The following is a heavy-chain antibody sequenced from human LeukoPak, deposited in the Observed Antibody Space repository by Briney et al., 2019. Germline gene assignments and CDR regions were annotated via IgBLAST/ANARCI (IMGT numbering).Heavy chain of an antibody. CDR1: GGSISSSSYY. D-gene: IGHD2-2*01. CDR2: IYYSGST. CDR3: ARTHCSSTSCPFWFDP. Sequence: PSETLSLTXTVSGGSISSSSYYWGWIRQPPGKGLEWIGSIYYSGSTYYNPSLNSRVTISVDTSKIQFSLKLSSVTAADTAVYYCARTHCSSTSCPFWFDPWGQGTLVTVSS. V-gene: IGHV4-39*01. J-gene: IGHJ5*02.